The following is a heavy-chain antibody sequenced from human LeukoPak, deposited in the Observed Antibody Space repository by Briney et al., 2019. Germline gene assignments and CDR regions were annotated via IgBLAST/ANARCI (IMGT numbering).Heavy chain of an antibody. CDR1: GGSISSSNR. Sequence: SETLSLTCAVSGGSISSSNRWSWVRQPPGKGLEWIGEIYHSGSTNYNPSPKSRVTISVDTSKNQFSLRLSSVTAADTAVYYCARVTGYIVEDYFDYWGQGTLVTVSS. J-gene: IGHJ4*02. V-gene: IGHV4-4*02. D-gene: IGHD3-22*01. CDR2: IYHSGST. CDR3: ARVTGYIVEDYFDY.